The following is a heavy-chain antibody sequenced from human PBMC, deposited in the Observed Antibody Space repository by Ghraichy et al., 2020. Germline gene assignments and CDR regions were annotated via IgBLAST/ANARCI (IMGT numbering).Heavy chain of an antibody. CDR1: GFTLSGYW. CDR3: ASGISAAGS. J-gene: IGHJ4*02. CDR2: INPDGSVT. V-gene: IGHV3-74*01. Sequence: GGSLRLSCAASGFTLSGYWMCWVRQVPGKGLVWVSGINPDGSVTNYAASVKGRFTISRDNGKNTLYLQMSSLRGEDAAVYYCASGISAAGSWGQGTLVTVSS. D-gene: IGHD2-15*01.